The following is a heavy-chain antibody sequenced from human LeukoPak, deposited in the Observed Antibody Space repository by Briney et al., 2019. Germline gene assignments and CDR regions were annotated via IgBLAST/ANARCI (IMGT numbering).Heavy chain of an antibody. V-gene: IGHV4-34*01. J-gene: IGHJ4*02. CDR1: GGSFNSYY. CDR2: INDSGAT. Sequence: SETLSLTCVVYGGSFNSYYWSWIRQPPGKGLEWIGEINDSGATNYNPSLKSRVTISVDTSKNQFSLKPSSVTAADTAVYYCARAAAAGTDYWGQGTLVTVSS. D-gene: IGHD6-13*01. CDR3: ARAAAAGTDY.